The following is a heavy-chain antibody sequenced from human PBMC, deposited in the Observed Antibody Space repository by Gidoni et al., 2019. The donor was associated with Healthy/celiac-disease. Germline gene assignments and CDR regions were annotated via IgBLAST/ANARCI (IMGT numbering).Heavy chain of an antibody. Sequence: EVQLVLSGGVFVQPVRSLRLSCAASGFTFDAYAMPWVRHAPGKGLEWVSGISWNSGSIGYADYVKGRFNISRDNAKNSLYLQMNSLRAEDTALYYCAKDILVRSSGWNYYDYWGQGTLVNVSS. CDR2: ISWNSGSI. J-gene: IGHJ4*02. D-gene: IGHD6-19*01. V-gene: IGHV3-9*01. CDR1: GFTFDAYA. CDR3: AKDILVRSSGWNYYDY.